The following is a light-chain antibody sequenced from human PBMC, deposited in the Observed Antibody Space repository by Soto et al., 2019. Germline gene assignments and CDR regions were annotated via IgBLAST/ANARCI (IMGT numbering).Light chain of an antibody. V-gene: IGLV2-14*01. Sequence: QSALTQPASVSGSPGQSITISCTGATSDVGGYNYVSWYQQHPGKAPKLLIYDVSNRPSGVSNRFSASKSGNTASLTISGLQAEDEADYYCSSYTSSGTYVFGTGTKVTV. CDR3: SSYTSSGTYV. CDR1: TSDVGGYNY. J-gene: IGLJ1*01. CDR2: DVS.